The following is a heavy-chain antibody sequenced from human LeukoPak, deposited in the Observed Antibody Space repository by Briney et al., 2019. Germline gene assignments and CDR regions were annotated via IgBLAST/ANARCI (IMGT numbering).Heavy chain of an antibody. CDR1: GFTFSSYG. Sequence: GGSLRLSCAASGFTFSSYGMHWVRQAPGKGLEWVAVISYDGSNKYYADSVKGRFTISRDNSKNTLYLQMNSLRAEDTAVYYCAKLGYCSGGSCLGDAFDIWGQGTMVTVSS. CDR2: ISYDGSNK. J-gene: IGHJ3*02. V-gene: IGHV3-30*18. CDR3: AKLGYCSGGSCLGDAFDI. D-gene: IGHD2-15*01.